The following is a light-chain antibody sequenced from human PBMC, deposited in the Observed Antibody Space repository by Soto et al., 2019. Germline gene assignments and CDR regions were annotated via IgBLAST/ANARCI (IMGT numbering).Light chain of an antibody. J-gene: IGKJ2*01. CDR1: HNISSH. Sequence: DIQMTQSPSSLSAFIGARVTITCRTSHNISSHLNWYHQKPGKAPNLLIYSAASSQSGVPSGFSSSGSGTDFTLPITSLQPDDCATYYCRQSFRIQYTFGQGTKLQSK. CDR2: SAA. CDR3: RQSFRIQYT. V-gene: IGKV1-39*01.